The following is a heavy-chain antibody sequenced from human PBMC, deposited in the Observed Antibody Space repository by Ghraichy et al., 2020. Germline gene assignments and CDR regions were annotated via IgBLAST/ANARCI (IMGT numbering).Heavy chain of an antibody. CDR2: ISYDGSNK. V-gene: IGHV3-30*18. J-gene: IGHJ5*02. D-gene: IGHD6-19*01. Sequence: LSLTCAASGFTFSSYGMHWVRQAPGKGLEWVAVISYDGSNKYYADSVKGRFTISRDNSKNTLYLQMNSLRAEDTAGYYCAKGVGGSARSWFDPWGQGTLVTVSS. CDR1: GFTFSSYG. CDR3: AKGVGGSARSWFDP.